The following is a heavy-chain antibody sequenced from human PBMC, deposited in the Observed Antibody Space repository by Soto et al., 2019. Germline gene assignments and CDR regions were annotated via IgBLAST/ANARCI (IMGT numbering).Heavy chain of an antibody. D-gene: IGHD1-1*01. J-gene: IGHJ3*02. CDR2: ISYDGSNK. V-gene: IGHV3-30*03. Sequence: PGGSLRLSCAASGFTFRSYGMHWVRQAPGKGLEWVAVISYDGSNKYYADSVKGRFTISRDNSKNTLYLQMNSLRAEDTAVYYCARNSMDRDGYNWKAFDIWGQGTMVTVSS. CDR3: ARNSMDRDGYNWKAFDI. CDR1: GFTFRSYG.